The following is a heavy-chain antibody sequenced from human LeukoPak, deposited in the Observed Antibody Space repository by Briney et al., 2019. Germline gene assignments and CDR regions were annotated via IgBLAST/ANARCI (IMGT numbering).Heavy chain of an antibody. CDR2: ISGSGGST. J-gene: IGHJ4*02. Sequence: GGSLRLSCAASGFTFSSYAMSWVRQAPGKGLEWVSAISGSGGSTYYADSVKGRFTISRDNSKNTLYLRMNSLGAEDTAVYYCAKNVDYYGSGSYFDYWGQGTLVTVSS. CDR1: GFTFSSYA. CDR3: AKNVDYYGSGSYFDY. D-gene: IGHD3-10*01. V-gene: IGHV3-23*01.